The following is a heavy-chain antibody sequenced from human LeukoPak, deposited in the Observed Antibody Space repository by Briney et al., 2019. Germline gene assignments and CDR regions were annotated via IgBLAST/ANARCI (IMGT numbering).Heavy chain of an antibody. J-gene: IGHJ4*02. CDR3: ARKETGNYYFDY. V-gene: IGHV1-8*01. Sequence: ASVKVSCKASGYTFTSYDFNWVRQATGQRPEWMGWMSPNSGDTGYAQKFQDRVTMTRNTSISTAYMELSSLRSDDTAVYYCARKETGNYYFDYWGQGTLVTVSS. CDR1: GYTFTSYD. CDR2: MSPNSGDT. D-gene: IGHD1-7*01.